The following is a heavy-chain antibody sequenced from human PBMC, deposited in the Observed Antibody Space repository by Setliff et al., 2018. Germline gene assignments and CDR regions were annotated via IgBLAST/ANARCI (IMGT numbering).Heavy chain of an antibody. V-gene: IGHV1-18*01. CDR2: ISVYNGDT. CDR1: GSPFRNYA. Sequence: ASVKVSCKASGSPFRNYAFAWVRQAPGQGLEWVGWISVYNGDTNYAQKFQGRVTLTTDTSTSTAYMELRSLTSDDSAFYYCARAPSVELVTIRTNSWFTYWGQGTLVTVSS. J-gene: IGHJ4*02. D-gene: IGHD5-18*01. CDR3: ARAPSVELVTIRTNSWFTY.